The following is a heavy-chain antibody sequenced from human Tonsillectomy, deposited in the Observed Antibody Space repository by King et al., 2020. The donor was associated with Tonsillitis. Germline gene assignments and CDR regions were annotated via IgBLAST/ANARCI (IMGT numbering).Heavy chain of an antibody. D-gene: IGHD3-22*01. CDR3: AREYYYDTQGWDY. Sequence: VQLVESGGGVVQPGRSLRLSCAASGFTFSNYSMHWVRQAPGKGREWVAVIWYDGRNKYYADSVKGRFTIARDNSKNTLYLQMNSLRAEDTAVYYCAREYYYDTQGWDYWGQGTLVTVSS. V-gene: IGHV3-33*01. J-gene: IGHJ4*02. CDR2: IWYDGRNK. CDR1: GFTFSNYS.